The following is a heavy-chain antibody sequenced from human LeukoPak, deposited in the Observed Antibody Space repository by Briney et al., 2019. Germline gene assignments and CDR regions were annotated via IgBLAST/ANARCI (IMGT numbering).Heavy chain of an antibody. Sequence: GGSLRLSCAASGFSFSSSGINWVRQAPGKGLEWVSSIGSTGTDRYYADSVKGRFTISRDNAKNSLYLQMNRLRAEDTAVYYCATETIGRHYDYWGQGTLLTVSS. CDR1: GFSFSSSG. D-gene: IGHD1-14*01. CDR2: IGSTGTDR. V-gene: IGHV3-21*01. J-gene: IGHJ4*02. CDR3: ATETIGRHYDY.